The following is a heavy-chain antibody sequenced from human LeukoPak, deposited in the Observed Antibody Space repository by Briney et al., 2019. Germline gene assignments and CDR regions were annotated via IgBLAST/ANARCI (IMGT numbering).Heavy chain of an antibody. CDR1: GFTFSSYW. J-gene: IGHJ6*03. V-gene: IGHV3-23*01. D-gene: IGHD3-10*01. CDR3: AKSQLLWFGELISYYMDV. Sequence: GGSLRLSCAASGFTFSSYWMSWVRQAPGKGLEWVSAISGSGGSTYYADSVKGRFTISRDNSKNTLYLQMNSLRAEDTAVYYCAKSQLLWFGELISYYMDVWGKGTTVTISS. CDR2: ISGSGGST.